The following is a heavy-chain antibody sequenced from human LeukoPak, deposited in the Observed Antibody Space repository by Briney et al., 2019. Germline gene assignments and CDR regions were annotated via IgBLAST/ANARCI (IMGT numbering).Heavy chain of an antibody. Sequence: GGSLRLSCAASGVTFSSYAMSWVRQAPGKGLEWVSAISGSGGSTYYADSVKGRFTISRDNSKNTLYLQMNSLRAEDTAVYYCAKDLSPYNWNEIGEYWGQGTLVTVSS. CDR1: GVTFSSYA. V-gene: IGHV3-23*01. CDR3: AKDLSPYNWNEIGEY. D-gene: IGHD1-1*01. CDR2: ISGSGGST. J-gene: IGHJ4*02.